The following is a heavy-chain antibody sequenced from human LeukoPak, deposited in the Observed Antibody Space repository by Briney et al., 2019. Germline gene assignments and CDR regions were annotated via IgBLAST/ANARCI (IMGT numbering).Heavy chain of an antibody. CDR2: IYTSGST. CDR3: ARESYDYSNYYYYMDV. Sequence: SETLSLTCTVPGGSISSGSYYWSWIWQPAGKGLEWIGRIYTSGSTNYNPSLKSRVTISVDTSKNQFSLKLSSVTAADTAVYYCARESYDYSNYYYYMDVWGKGTTVTVSS. V-gene: IGHV4-61*02. CDR1: GGSISSGSYY. D-gene: IGHD4-11*01. J-gene: IGHJ6*03.